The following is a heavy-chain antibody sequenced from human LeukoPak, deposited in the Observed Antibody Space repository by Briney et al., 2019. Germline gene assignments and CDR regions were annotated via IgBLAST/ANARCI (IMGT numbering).Heavy chain of an antibody. D-gene: IGHD3-3*01. CDR1: GGPISNYY. CDR3: ARDRPYYDF. Sequence: SATLSLTCTVPGGPISNYYWSWIRQPLGKGLEWIGYIYYSGSTTYNPSLKSRVTISVDTSRNQFSLKLNSVSAADTAVYYCARDRPYYDFWGQGTLVTVSS. CDR2: IYYSGST. J-gene: IGHJ4*02. V-gene: IGHV4-59*01.